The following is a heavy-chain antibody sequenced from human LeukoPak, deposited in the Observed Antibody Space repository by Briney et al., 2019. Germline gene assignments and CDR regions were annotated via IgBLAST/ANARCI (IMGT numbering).Heavy chain of an antibody. CDR2: ISAYNGNT. CDR1: GYTFTSYG. CDR3: ARDYYDSSGYYSAAFGY. V-gene: IGHV1-18*01. Sequence: GASVKVSCKASGYTFTSYGISWVRQAPGQGLEWMGWISAYNGNTNYAQKLQSRVTMTTDTSTSTAYMELRSLRSDDTAVYYCARDYYDSSGYYSAAFGYWGQGTLVTVSS. D-gene: IGHD3-22*01. J-gene: IGHJ4*02.